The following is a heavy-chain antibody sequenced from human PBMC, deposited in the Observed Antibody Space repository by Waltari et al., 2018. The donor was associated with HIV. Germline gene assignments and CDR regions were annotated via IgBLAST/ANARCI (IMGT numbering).Heavy chain of an antibody. CDR3: ARVQSSYGDYPYYFDY. CDR2: IYYSGST. J-gene: IGHJ4*02. CDR1: GGSLTSRRYY. D-gene: IGHD4-17*01. Sequence: QLQLQESAPGLVKPSETLSPPCTVSGGSLTSRRYYWGRIRQTPGKGLEWIGSIYYSGSTYYNPSLKSRVTISVDTSKNQFSLKLSSVTAADTAVYYCARVQSSYGDYPYYFDYWGQGTLVTVSS. V-gene: IGHV4-39*07.